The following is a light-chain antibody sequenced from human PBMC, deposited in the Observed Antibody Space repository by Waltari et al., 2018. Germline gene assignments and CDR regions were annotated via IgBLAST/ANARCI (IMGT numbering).Light chain of an antibody. CDR1: NIGSKS. V-gene: IGLV3-21*04. CDR3: LVWHSTTDHHGV. Sequence: SYVVTQSPSVSVAPGETARITCGGDNIGSKSVHWYQQRPGQAPGLVISYDSDRPPGIPERVSGSSSGNTATLTISWVEADDEADYYCLVWHSTTDHHGVFGGGTKLTVL. CDR2: YDS. J-gene: IGLJ2*01.